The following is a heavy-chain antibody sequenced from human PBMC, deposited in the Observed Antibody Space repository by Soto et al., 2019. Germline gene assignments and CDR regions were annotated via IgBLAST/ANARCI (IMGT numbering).Heavy chain of an antibody. D-gene: IGHD3-3*01. Sequence: GSLRLSCAASGFTFSNFGMHWVRQPPGKGLEWVAVIWCDGSRRYYADSVKGRFTISRDNSKNTLYLQRNSLRAEDTAVYYCAKSRPRTYYDFWSGYLVWGQGTLVSVSS. J-gene: IGHJ4*02. CDR2: IWCDGSRR. CDR3: AKSRPRTYYDFWSGYLV. CDR1: GFTFSNFG. V-gene: IGHV3-33*06.